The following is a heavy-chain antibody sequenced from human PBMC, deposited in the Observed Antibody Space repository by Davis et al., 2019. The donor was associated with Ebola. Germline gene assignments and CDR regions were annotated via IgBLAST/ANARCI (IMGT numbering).Heavy chain of an antibody. V-gene: IGHV6-1*01. D-gene: IGHD3-16*01. CDR3: VRGWGRSGLDV. Sequence: PSETLSLTCAISGDSVSSNSGAWNWIRQSPSRGLEWLGRTYYTSKWHNDYGESVKSRITINPDTSTNQLSLQLNSVTPEDAAVYYGVRGWGRSGLDVWGQGTTVTVSS. CDR1: GDSVSSNSGA. J-gene: IGHJ6*02. CDR2: TYYTSKWHN.